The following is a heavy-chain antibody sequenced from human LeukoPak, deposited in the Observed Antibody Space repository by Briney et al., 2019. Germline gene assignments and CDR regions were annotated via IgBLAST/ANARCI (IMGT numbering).Heavy chain of an antibody. Sequence: SETLSLTCAVSGGSISSSNWWSWVRQPPGKGLEWIGEIYHSGSTNYNPSHKSRVTISVDKSKDQFSLKLSSVTAADTAVYYCAREGWWMRPFDIWGQGTMVTVSS. V-gene: IGHV4-4*02. CDR3: AREGWWMRPFDI. CDR2: IYHSGST. J-gene: IGHJ3*02. D-gene: IGHD2-8*01. CDR1: GGSISSSNW.